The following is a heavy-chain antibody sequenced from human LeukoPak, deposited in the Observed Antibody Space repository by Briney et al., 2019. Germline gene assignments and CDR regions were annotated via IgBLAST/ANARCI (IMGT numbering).Heavy chain of an antibody. V-gene: IGHV3-30*04. CDR3: ARVSIGYSYGPQGY. Sequence: GALVLSCAASGFPFISYAMHWVRQAPGKGLGGGEVISYDGSNKYYADSVKGRFTISRDNSKTTLYLQINSLRAEDTAVYYCARVSIGYSYGPQGYWGQGTLVTVSS. J-gene: IGHJ4*02. CDR1: GFPFISYA. D-gene: IGHD5-18*01. CDR2: ISYDGSNK.